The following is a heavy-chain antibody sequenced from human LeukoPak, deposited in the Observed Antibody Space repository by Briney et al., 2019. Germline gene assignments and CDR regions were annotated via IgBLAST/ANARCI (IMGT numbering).Heavy chain of an antibody. J-gene: IGHJ4*02. V-gene: IGHV4-59*01. D-gene: IGHD3-9*01. CDR1: GGSISSYF. CDR3: ARGSPYYDILTGYSLNYFDY. CDR2: ISYTGST. Sequence: SETLSFTCTVAGGSISSYFWSWIRQPPGKGLEWFGYISYTGSTHYNPSLKSRVTISVDTSKNQFSLKLSSVTAADTAVHYCARGSPYYDILTGYSLNYFDYWGQGTLVTVSS.